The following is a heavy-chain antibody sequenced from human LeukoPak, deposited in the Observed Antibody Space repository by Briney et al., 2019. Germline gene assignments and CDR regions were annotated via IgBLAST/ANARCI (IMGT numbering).Heavy chain of an antibody. CDR3: ARGDFDWFNWFDP. V-gene: IGHV3-48*04. CDR2: ISSSGSTI. CDR1: GFTFSSYS. Sequence: GGSLRLSCAASGFTFSSYSMNWVRQAPGKGLEWVSYISSSGSTIYYADSVKGRFTISGDNAKNSLYLQMNSLRAEDTAVYYCARGDFDWFNWFDPWGRGTLVTVSS. J-gene: IGHJ5*02. D-gene: IGHD3-9*01.